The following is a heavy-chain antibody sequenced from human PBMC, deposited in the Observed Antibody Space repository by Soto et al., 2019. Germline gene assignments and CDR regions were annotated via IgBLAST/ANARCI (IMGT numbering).Heavy chain of an antibody. J-gene: IGHJ4*02. V-gene: IGHV4-4*02. CDR2: ISHSGST. CDR1: GGSVSSTNW. Sequence: QVQLQESGPGLVEPSGTLSLTCAVSGGSVSSTNWWSWVRQPPGKGLEWIGEISHSGSTYYNPSRKSRVTISVDKSKNQFSVRLSSVTAADTAVYFCARDRAVSARGSFDYWGQGTLVTVSS. CDR3: ARDRAVSARGSFDY. D-gene: IGHD6-19*01.